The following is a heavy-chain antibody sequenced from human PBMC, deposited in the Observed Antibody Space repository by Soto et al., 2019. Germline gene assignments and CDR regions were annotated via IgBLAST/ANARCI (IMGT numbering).Heavy chain of an antibody. CDR3: ARTVIGGFEY. CDR1: GGSISSGNYY. D-gene: IGHD3-16*02. CDR2: ISYSGTT. Sequence: SETLSLTCTVSGGSISSGNYYWSWIRQPPGKGLEWIGFISYSGTTHYSASLRSRVSISVDTSKNQFSLDLSSVTAADTAVYYCARTVIGGFEYWGQGTLVTVSS. J-gene: IGHJ4*02. V-gene: IGHV4-30-4*01.